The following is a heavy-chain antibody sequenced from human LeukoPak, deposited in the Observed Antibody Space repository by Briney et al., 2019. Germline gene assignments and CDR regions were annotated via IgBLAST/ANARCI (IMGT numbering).Heavy chain of an antibody. CDR1: EFTFSSYW. J-gene: IGHJ4*02. CDR3: AKGGDGYNYYFDY. CDR2: ISGSGGSI. V-gene: IGHV3-23*01. D-gene: IGHD5-24*01. Sequence: GGSLRLSCAASEFTFSSYWMSWVRQAPGKGLEWVSGISGSGGSIRYADSVKGRFIISRDNSKNTLYLQMNSLRAEDTAVYYCAKGGDGYNYYFDYWGQETLVTVSS.